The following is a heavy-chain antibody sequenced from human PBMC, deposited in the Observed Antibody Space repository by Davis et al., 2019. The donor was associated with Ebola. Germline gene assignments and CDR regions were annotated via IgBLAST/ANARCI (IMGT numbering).Heavy chain of an antibody. Sequence: PGGSLRLSCAASGFTFKHYGMSWLRQAPGEGLEWVSYISSTSRTMYYADSVKGRFTISRDNAKNSVYLQLNSLTDEDTAVHYCAREGYTGYVRISGSYYADYWGQGTLVTVSS. D-gene: IGHD5-12*01. CDR1: GFTFKHYG. CDR2: ISSTSRTM. J-gene: IGHJ4*02. CDR3: AREGYTGYVRISGSYYADY. V-gene: IGHV3-48*02.